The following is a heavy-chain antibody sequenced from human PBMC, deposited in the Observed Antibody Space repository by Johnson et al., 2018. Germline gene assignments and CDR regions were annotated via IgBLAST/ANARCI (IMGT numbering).Heavy chain of an antibody. J-gene: IGHJ6*03. CDR3: AKGGLFPDDYMDV. V-gene: IGHV3-23*04. Sequence: VQLVESGGGLVQPGGSLRLSCAASGFNFSTSAMSWVRQAPGKGLEWVSAISGSSVNTYYADSVMARFTISRDNSKNTLYLEMNSLRAEDSALYYCAKGGLFPDDYMDVWGKGTTVTVSS. CDR1: GFNFSTSA. CDR2: ISGSSVNT. D-gene: IGHD3-10*02.